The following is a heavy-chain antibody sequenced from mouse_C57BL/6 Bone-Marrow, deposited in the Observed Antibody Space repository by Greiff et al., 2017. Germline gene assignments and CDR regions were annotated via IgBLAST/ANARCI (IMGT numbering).Heavy chain of an antibody. J-gene: IGHJ1*03. D-gene: IGHD1-1*01. CDR3: ANNNGSPYCWYFDV. V-gene: IGHV2-4*01. CDR1: GFSLTSYG. Sequence: QVQLQQSGPGLVQPSQSLSITCTVSGFSLTSYGVHWVRQPPVKGLEWLGVIWSGGSTDYNAAFISRLSISKDNSTSQVFSKMNRLQDDATAIYYSANNNGSPYCWYFDVWGTGTTVTVSS. CDR2: IWSGGST.